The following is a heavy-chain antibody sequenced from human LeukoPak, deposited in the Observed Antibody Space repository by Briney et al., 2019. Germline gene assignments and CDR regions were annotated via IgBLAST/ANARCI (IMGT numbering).Heavy chain of an antibody. CDR2: ISSSSSYI. CDR3: ARDQIVVVPAADYYYYYGMDV. CDR1: GFTFSSYS. D-gene: IGHD2-2*01. Sequence: PGGSLRLSCAASGFTFSSYSMNWVRQAPGKGLECVSSISSSSSYIYYADSVKGRFTISRDNAKNSLYLQMNSLRAEDTAVYYCARDQIVVVPAADYYYYYGMDVWGQGTTVTVSS. J-gene: IGHJ6*02. V-gene: IGHV3-21*01.